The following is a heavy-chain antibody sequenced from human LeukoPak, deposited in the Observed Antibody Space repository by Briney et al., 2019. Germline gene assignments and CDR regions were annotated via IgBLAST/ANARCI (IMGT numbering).Heavy chain of an antibody. CDR1: GFTFSSYG. CDR3: AKDWGITMVRGVIM. CDR2: IRYDGSNK. V-gene: IGHV3-30*02. Sequence: PGGSLRLSCAASGFTFSSYGIHWVRQAPGKGLEWVAFIRYDGSNKYYADSVKGRFTISRDNSKNTLYLQMNSLRAEDTAVYYCAKDWGITMVRGVIMWGQGTLVTVSS. J-gene: IGHJ4*02. D-gene: IGHD3-10*01.